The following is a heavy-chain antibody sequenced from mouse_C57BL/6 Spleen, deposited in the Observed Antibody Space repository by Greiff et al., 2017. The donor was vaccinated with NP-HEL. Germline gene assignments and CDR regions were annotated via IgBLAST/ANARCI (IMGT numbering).Heavy chain of an antibody. V-gene: IGHV1-39*01. D-gene: IGHD1-1*01. CDR3: AGGNYGSSSAWFAY. Sequence: VQLQQSGPELVKPGASVKISCKASGYSFTDYNMNWVKQSNGKSLEWIGVINPNYGTTSYNQKFKGKATLTVDQSSSTAYMQLNSLTSEDSAVYYCAGGNYGSSSAWFAYWGQGTLVTVSA. CDR2: INPNYGTT. J-gene: IGHJ3*01. CDR1: GYSFTDYN.